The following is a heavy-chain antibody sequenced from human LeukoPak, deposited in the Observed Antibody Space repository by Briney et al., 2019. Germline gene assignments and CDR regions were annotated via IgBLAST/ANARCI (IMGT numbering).Heavy chain of an antibody. Sequence: SETLSLTCAVYGGSFSGYYWSWIRQPPGKGLEWIGEIKHSGSTNYNPSLKSRVTISVDTSKNQFSLKLSSVTAADTAVYYCARSGAYDSSGYSVLPIDYWGQGTLVTVSS. CDR1: GGSFSGYY. CDR2: IKHSGST. D-gene: IGHD3-22*01. J-gene: IGHJ4*02. CDR3: ARSGAYDSSGYSVLPIDY. V-gene: IGHV4-34*01.